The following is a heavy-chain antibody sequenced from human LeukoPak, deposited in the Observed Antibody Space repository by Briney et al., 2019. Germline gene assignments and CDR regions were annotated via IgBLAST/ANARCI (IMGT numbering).Heavy chain of an antibody. J-gene: IGHJ4*02. CDR3: AGFDYSAFFEY. CDR2: ISGTNGYT. D-gene: IGHD4/OR15-4a*01. CDR1: GFTFRHYY. Sequence: GLSLPLSCVDSGFTFRHYYMSWIRQAPGKGLEWLSYISGTNGYTNYADSRKGRFTISRDNAKKSLYLQMNSLRAEDTAVYYCAGFDYSAFFEYWGQGTLVTVSS. V-gene: IGHV3-11*03.